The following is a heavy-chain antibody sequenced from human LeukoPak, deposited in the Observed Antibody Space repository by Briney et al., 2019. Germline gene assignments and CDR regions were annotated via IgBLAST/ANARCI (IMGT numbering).Heavy chain of an antibody. Sequence: KPSETLSLTCTVSGVSISSYYWSWIRQPAGKGLELIWGIYTSGSTTYNPSLKTRVTMSVDTSKNQFSLTLSSVTAADTAVYYCARGLGLYASGQNWFDPWGQGTLVTVSS. D-gene: IGHD3-10*01. CDR3: ARGLGLYASGQNWFDP. CDR2: IYTSGST. V-gene: IGHV4-4*07. CDR1: GVSISSYY. J-gene: IGHJ5*02.